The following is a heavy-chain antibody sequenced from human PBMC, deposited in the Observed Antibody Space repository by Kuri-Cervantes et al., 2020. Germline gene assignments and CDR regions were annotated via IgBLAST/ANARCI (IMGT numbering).Heavy chain of an antibody. CDR1: GGSISSGDYY. CDR3: ARDWVGGSFDI. J-gene: IGHJ3*02. Sequence: LRLSCTVSGGSISSGDYYWSWIRQPPGKGLEWIGYIYYSGSTYYNPSLKGRVTISVDTSKNQFSLKLSSVTAAVTAVYYCARDWVGGSFDIWGQGTMVTVSS. D-gene: IGHD5-12*01. V-gene: IGHV4-30-4*01. CDR2: IYYSGST.